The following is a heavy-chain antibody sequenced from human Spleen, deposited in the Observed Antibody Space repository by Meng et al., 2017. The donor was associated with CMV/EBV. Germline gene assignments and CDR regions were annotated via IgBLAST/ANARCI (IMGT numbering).Heavy chain of an antibody. CDR1: GFTFSSYG. Sequence: GGSLRLSCAASGFTFSSYGMHWVRQAPGKGLEWVAFIRYDGSNKYYADSVKGRFTISRDNSKTTLYLQMNSLRAEDTAVYYCARMPVPVGYYYYGMDVWGQGTTVTVSS. V-gene: IGHV3-30*02. CDR3: ARMPVPVGYYYYGMDV. CDR2: IRYDGSNK. J-gene: IGHJ6*02. D-gene: IGHD4-23*01.